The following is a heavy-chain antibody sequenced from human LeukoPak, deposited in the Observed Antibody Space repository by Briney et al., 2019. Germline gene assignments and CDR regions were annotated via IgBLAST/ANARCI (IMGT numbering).Heavy chain of an antibody. D-gene: IGHD1-26*01. CDR2: IIPIFGTA. CDR1: GGTFSSYA. CDR3: ARVVSDIVGATTGDWFDP. J-gene: IGHJ5*02. V-gene: IGHV1-69*05. Sequence: ASVKVSCKASGGTFSSYAISWVRQAPGQGLEWMGGIIPIFGTANYAQKFQGRVTMTTDTSTSTAYMELRSLRSDDTAVYYCARVVSDIVGATTGDWFDPWGQGTLVTVSS.